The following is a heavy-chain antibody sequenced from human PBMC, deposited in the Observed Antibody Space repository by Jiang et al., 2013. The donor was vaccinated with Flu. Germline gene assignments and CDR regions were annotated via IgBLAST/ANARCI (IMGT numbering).Heavy chain of an antibody. Sequence: CKASGYTFTSYYMHWVRQAPGQGLEWMGIINPSGGSTSYAQKFQGRVTMTRDTSTSTVYMELSSLRSEDTAVYYCARSPFAYTGEWDYWGQGTLVTVS. V-gene: IGHV1-46*01. J-gene: IGHJ4*02. CDR3: ARSPFAYTGEWDY. CDR2: INPSGGST. CDR1: GYTFTSYY. D-gene: IGHD3-10*01.